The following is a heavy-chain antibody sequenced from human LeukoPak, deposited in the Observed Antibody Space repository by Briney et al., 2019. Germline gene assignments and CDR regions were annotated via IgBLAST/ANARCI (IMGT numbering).Heavy chain of an antibody. D-gene: IGHD5-18*01. V-gene: IGHV3-74*01. J-gene: IGHJ4*02. CDR3: ARGGRYSYDFFDY. CDR1: GFTFSSYW. CDR2: INSVGSST. Sequence: GGSLRLSCAASGFTFSSYWMHWVRQAPGKGLVWVSRINSVGSSTSYADSVKGRFTISRDNAKNTLYLQMNSLRAEDTAVYYCARGGRYSYDFFDYWGQGTLVTVSS.